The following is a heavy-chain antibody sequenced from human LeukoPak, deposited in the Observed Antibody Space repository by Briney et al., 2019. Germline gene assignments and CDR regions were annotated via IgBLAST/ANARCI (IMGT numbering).Heavy chain of an antibody. V-gene: IGHV1-3*01. D-gene: IGHD3-16*02. CDR1: GYTFTSYA. Sequence: ASVKVSCKASGYTFTSYAMHWVRQAPGQRLEWMGWINAGNGNTKYSQKFQGRVTITRDTSASTAYMELSSLRSEDTAVYYCARLITFGGAIVFDYWGQGTLVTVSS. CDR3: ARLITFGGAIVFDY. J-gene: IGHJ4*02. CDR2: INAGNGNT.